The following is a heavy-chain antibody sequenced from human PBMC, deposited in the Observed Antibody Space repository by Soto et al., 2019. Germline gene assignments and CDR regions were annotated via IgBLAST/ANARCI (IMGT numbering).Heavy chain of an antibody. CDR3: ARTLPQDLSCDYLLLPDY. D-gene: IGHD4-17*01. J-gene: IGHJ4*02. CDR2: ISAYYGNT. V-gene: IGHV1-18*01. Sequence: QVQLVQSGAEVKKPGASVKVSCKASGYTFTSYGISWVRQAPGQGLEWMGWISAYYGNTNYAQKLQGRVTMTTDTTSSTADMELRSLRSYDTAVYYCARTLPQDLSCDYLLLPDYWGQGTLVTGSS. CDR1: GYTFTSYG.